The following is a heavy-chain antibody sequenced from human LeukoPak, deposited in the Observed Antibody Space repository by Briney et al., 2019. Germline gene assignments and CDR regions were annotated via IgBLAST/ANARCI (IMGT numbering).Heavy chain of an antibody. CDR1: GFTFSSFP. J-gene: IGHJ4*02. V-gene: IGHV3-23*01. CDR2: ITGRGGNT. CDR3: ARDRAAFDS. Sequence: GGSLRLSCAASGFTFSSFPMSWVRQAPGKGLQWVSGITGRGGNTYYADSVEGRFTISRDNSKNTLSLQMDSLSAEDTAIYYCARDRAAFDSWGQGTLVTVSS. D-gene: IGHD6-25*01.